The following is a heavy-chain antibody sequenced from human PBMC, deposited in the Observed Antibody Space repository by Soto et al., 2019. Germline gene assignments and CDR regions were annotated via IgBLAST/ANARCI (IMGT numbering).Heavy chain of an antibody. CDR2: ISAYNGNT. J-gene: IGHJ6*02. CDR3: ARVVAVAGTVGYYYYGMDV. Sequence: ASVKVSCKASGYTFTSYGISWVRQAPGQGLEWMGWISAYNGNTNYAQKLQGRVTMTTDTSTSTAYMELRSLRSDDTAVCYCARVVAVAGTVGYYYYGMDVWGQGTTVTVSS. V-gene: IGHV1-18*04. CDR1: GYTFTSYG. D-gene: IGHD6-19*01.